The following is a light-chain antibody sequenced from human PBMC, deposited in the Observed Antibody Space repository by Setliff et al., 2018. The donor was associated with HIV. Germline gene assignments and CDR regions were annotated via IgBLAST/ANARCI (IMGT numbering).Light chain of an antibody. CDR3: CSYGGTYTVYV. CDR1: NSDVGGYNS. V-gene: IGLV2-11*03. Sequence: GSPGQSVTISCTGTNSDVGGYNSVSWYQQHPHKAPKLIISDVSKRPSGVPDRFSGSKSGNTASLTISGLQAEDEADYYCCSYGGTYTVYVFGTGTKVTVL. J-gene: IGLJ1*01. CDR2: DVS.